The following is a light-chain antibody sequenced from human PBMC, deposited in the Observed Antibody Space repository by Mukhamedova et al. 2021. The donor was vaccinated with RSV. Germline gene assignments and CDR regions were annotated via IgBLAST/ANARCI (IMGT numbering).Light chain of an antibody. CDR3: QKYNNVPLT. Sequence: WYQRRVHGKVPELLISAASTLQSGVPSRFSGGGSGTDFTLTISSLQHEDVATYYCQKYNNVPLTFGGGTRVDIK. V-gene: IGKV1-27*01. CDR2: AAS. J-gene: IGKJ4*01.